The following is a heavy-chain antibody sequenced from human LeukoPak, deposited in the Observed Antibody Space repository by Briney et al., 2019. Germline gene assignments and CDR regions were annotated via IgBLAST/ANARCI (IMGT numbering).Heavy chain of an antibody. J-gene: IGHJ4*02. D-gene: IGHD3-10*01. V-gene: IGHV1-46*01. CDR1: GYTFTSYY. Sequence: GASVKVSCKASGYTFTSYYMHWVRQAPGQGLEWMGIINPSGGSTSYAQKIPGRVTMTRDTSTSTANMELSSLRSEDTAVYYCARDQNYYGSGSYSISLGFDYWGQGTLVTVSS. CDR3: ARDQNYYGSGSYSISLGFDY. CDR2: INPSGGST.